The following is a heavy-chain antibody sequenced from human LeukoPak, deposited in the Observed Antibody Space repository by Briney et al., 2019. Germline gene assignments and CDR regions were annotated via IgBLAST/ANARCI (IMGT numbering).Heavy chain of an antibody. J-gene: IGHJ4*02. V-gene: IGHV3-23*01. Sequence: GGSLRLSCAASGFTFSSYWMSWVRQAPGKGLEWVSNVSGGGGGTDYTDSVKGRFTISRDNSKNTLYLQMNSLRVEDTAIYYCAKTSGSGSYYPVDYWGQGTLVTVSS. CDR2: VSGGGGGT. D-gene: IGHD3-10*01. CDR1: GFTFSSYW. CDR3: AKTSGSGSYYPVDY.